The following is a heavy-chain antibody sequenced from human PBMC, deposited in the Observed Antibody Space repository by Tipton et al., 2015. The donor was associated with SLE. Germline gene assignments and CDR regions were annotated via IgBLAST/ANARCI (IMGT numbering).Heavy chain of an antibody. D-gene: IGHD3-10*01. J-gene: IGHJ4*02. CDR3: ARSLITLLQGGDFDY. CDR2: VYSAART. V-gene: IGHV3-23*03. Sequence: SLRLSCTASGFTFRSSAMTWVRQAPGKGPEWVSIVYSAARTHYSDSVRGRFIISRDNSKNTLYLQMSSLRAEDTAVYYCARSLITLLQGGDFDYWGQGTLVTVSS. CDR1: GFTFRSSA.